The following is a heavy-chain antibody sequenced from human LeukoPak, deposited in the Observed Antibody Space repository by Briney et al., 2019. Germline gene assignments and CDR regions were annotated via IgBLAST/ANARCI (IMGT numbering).Heavy chain of an antibody. CDR1: GYSISSGYY. V-gene: IGHV4-61*01. CDR3: ARICSSTSCHPHNWFDP. CDR2: IYYSGST. Sequence: SETLSLTCAVSGYSISSGYYWGWIRQPPGKGLEWIGYIYYSGSTNYNPSLKSRVTISVDTSKNQFSLKLSSVTAADTAVYYCARICSSTSCHPHNWFDPWGQGTLVTVSS. J-gene: IGHJ5*02. D-gene: IGHD2-2*01.